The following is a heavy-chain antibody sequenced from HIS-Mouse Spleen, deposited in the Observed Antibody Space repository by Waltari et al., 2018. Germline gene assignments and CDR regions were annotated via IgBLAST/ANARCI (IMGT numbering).Heavy chain of an antibody. D-gene: IGHD6-13*01. CDR3: AREIPYSSSWYDWYFDL. Sequence: QLQLQESGPGLVKPSETLSLTCTVSGGSISSSSYYWGWIRQPPGKGLEGFGSFYYSARTYYTPSLKSRVTISVATSKNQFSLKLSSVTAADTAVYYCAREIPYSSSWYDWYFDLWGRGTLVTVSS. V-gene: IGHV4-39*07. CDR1: GGSISSSSYY. J-gene: IGHJ2*01. CDR2: FYYSART.